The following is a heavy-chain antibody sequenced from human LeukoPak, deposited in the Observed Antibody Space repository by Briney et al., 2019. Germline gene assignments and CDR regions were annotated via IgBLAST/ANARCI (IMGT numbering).Heavy chain of an antibody. CDR3: ATRYYYVSGGYHLYYFDY. CDR1: GGSISNSTYY. CDR2: IYYSGST. Sequence: PSETLSLTCTVSGGSISNSTYYWGWIRQPPGKGLQWIGSIYYSGSTYYNPSLKSRVSISVDTSKNQFSLKLSSVTAADTAVYYCATRYYYVSGGYHLYYFDYWGQGTLVTVSS. D-gene: IGHD3-22*01. V-gene: IGHV4-39*01. J-gene: IGHJ4*02.